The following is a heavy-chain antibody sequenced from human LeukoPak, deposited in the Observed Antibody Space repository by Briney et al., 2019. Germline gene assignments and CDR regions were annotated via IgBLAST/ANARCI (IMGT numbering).Heavy chain of an antibody. CDR3: ARGPDHGGSYYHD. V-gene: IGHV3-74*01. Sequence: TGGSLRLSCAASGFPFSSYSMTWVRHAPGKGLVWVSRINRDESVTEYADSVKGRFTISRDNAKNTLFLQMNSLRVEDTAVYYCARGPDHGGSYYHDWGQGTPVTVSS. CDR2: INRDESVT. CDR1: GFPFSSYS. D-gene: IGHD1-26*01. J-gene: IGHJ4*02.